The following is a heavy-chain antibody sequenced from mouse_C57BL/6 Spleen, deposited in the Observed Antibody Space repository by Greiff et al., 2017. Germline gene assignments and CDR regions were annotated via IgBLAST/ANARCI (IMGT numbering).Heavy chain of an antibody. D-gene: IGHD2-3*01. Sequence: EVKLQESGGGLVQPGGSLKLSCAASGFTFSDYGMAWVRQAPRKGPEWVAFISNLAYSIYYADTVTGRFTISRENAKNTLYLEMSSLRSEDTAMYYCARVDGYYGSYFDYWGQGATLTVSS. CDR1: GFTFSDYG. J-gene: IGHJ2*01. V-gene: IGHV5-15*01. CDR2: ISNLAYSI. CDR3: ARVDGYYGSYFDY.